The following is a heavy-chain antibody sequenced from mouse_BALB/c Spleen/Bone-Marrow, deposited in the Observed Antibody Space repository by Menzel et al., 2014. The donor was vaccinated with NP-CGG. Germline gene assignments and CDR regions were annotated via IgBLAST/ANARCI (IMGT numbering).Heavy chain of an antibody. V-gene: IGHV1-80*01. D-gene: IGHD1-1*01. CDR1: GYAFSKYW. CDR3: ASRGDYSYAMDY. CDR2: IYPGDGDT. Sequence: VKLQESGAELVRPGSSVKISCKASGYAFSKYWMNWMKQRPGQGLEWIGQIYPGDGDTNYNGKFKGKATLTAGKSSSTAYMQLSSLTSEDSAVYFCASRGDYSYAMDYWGQGTSVTVSS. J-gene: IGHJ4*01.